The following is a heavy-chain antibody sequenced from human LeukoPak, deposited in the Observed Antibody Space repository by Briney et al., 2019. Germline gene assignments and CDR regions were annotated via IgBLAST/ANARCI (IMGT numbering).Heavy chain of an antibody. V-gene: IGHV4-34*01. J-gene: IGHJ5*02. CDR1: GGSFSGYY. CDR2: INHSGST. Sequence: PSETLSLTCAVYGGSFSGYYWSWIRQPPGKGLEWIGEINHSGSTNYNPSLKSRVTISVDTSKNQFSPKLSSVTAADTAVYYCARGFNYYGSGSYYNTWGQGTLVTVSS. D-gene: IGHD3-10*01. CDR3: ARGFNYYGSGSYYNT.